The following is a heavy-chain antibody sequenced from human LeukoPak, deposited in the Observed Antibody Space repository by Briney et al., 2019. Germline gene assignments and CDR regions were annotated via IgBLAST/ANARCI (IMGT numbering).Heavy chain of an antibody. Sequence: GRSLRLSCAASGFTFSSYAMHWVRQAPGKGLEWVAVISYDGSNKYYADSVKGRFTISRDNSKNTLYLQMNSLRAEDTAVCYCARDPLYYYDSSDHRGEEPDAFDIWGQGTMVTVSS. CDR3: ARDPLYYYDSSDHRGEEPDAFDI. D-gene: IGHD3-22*01. CDR1: GFTFSSYA. CDR2: ISYDGSNK. J-gene: IGHJ3*02. V-gene: IGHV3-30*04.